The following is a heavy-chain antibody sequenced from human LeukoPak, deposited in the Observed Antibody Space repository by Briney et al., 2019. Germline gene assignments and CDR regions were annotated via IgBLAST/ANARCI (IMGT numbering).Heavy chain of an antibody. CDR3: AKPYSSGLYYFDY. D-gene: IGHD6-19*01. Sequence: GGSLRLSCAASGFTFSSYAMSWVRQAPGKGLEWVSTITISGSSTYYADSVKGRFTISRDNSKNTLYLQMNSLRAEDTALYYCAKPYSSGLYYFDYWGQGTLVTVSS. CDR2: ITISGSST. J-gene: IGHJ4*02. V-gene: IGHV3-23*01. CDR1: GFTFSSYA.